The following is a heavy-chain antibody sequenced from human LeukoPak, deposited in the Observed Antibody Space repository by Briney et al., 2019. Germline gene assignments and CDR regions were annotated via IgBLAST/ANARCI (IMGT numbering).Heavy chain of an antibody. J-gene: IGHJ6*02. CDR2: IHTSGGI. CDR1: GGSISSGTYY. V-gene: IGHV4-61*02. CDR3: ARHEWELLGDYGMDV. D-gene: IGHD1-26*01. Sequence: SETLSLTCTVSGGSISSGTYYWIWIRQPAGKGLEWIGRIHTSGGINYNSSLKSRVTISVDTSKNQFSLKLSSVTAADTAVYYCARHEWELLGDYGMDVWGQGTTVTVSS.